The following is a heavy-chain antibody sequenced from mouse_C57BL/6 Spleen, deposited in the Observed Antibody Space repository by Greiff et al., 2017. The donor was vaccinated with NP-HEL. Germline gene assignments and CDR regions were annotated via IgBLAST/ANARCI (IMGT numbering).Heavy chain of an antibody. CDR1: GYTFTSYW. CDR2: INPNSGST. Sequence: QVQLQQPGAELVKPGASVKLSCKASGYTFTSYWMQWVKQRPGQGLEWIGMINPNSGSTNSNEKFKSKATLTVDKSSSTAYMQLSSLTSEDSAVYYCARRDGNYGDCWGQGTTLTVSS. CDR3: ARRDGNYGDC. V-gene: IGHV1-64*01. J-gene: IGHJ2*01. D-gene: IGHD2-1*01.